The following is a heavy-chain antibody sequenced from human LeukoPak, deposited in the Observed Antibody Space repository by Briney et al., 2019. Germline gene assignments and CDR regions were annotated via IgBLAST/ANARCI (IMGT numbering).Heavy chain of an antibody. V-gene: IGHV3-30-3*01. CDR1: GFTFSSYA. J-gene: IGHJ4*02. CDR3: ARAYCSGGSCYPIDY. CDR2: ISYDGSNK. Sequence: PGRSLRLSCAASGFTFSSYAMHWVRQAPGKGLEWVAVISYDGSNKYYADSVKGRFTISRDNSKNTLYLQMNSLRAEDTAVYYCARAYCSGGSCYPIDYWGQGTLVTVSS. D-gene: IGHD2-15*01.